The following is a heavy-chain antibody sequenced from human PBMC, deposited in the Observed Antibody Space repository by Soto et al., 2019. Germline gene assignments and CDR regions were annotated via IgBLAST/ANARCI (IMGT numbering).Heavy chain of an antibody. D-gene: IGHD3-22*01. CDR2: IYYSGST. V-gene: IGHV4-39*01. Sequence: SETLSLTCTVSGGSISSSSYYWGWIRQPPGKGLEWIGSIYYSGSTYYNPSLKSRVTISVDTSKNQFSLKLSSVTAADTAVYYCARLGDDYDSSGYYYLDYWGPGTLVTVSS. CDR1: GGSISSSSYY. J-gene: IGHJ4*02. CDR3: ARLGDDYDSSGYYYLDY.